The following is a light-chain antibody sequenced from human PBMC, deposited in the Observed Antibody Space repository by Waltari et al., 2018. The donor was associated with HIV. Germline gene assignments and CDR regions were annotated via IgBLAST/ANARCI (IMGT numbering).Light chain of an antibody. CDR1: SSAIGGYKY. J-gene: IGLJ3*02. V-gene: IGLV2-14*01. CDR2: EVS. Sequence: QSALPQPASVSGSPGQSITISCTGTSSAIGGYKYVPWNQQQPGKAPQPRIFEVSNRPSGVSNRFSGSKAGNTASLTISGLQAEDEADYYCRSYTTSSTWVFGGGTKLTVL. CDR3: RSYTTSSTWV.